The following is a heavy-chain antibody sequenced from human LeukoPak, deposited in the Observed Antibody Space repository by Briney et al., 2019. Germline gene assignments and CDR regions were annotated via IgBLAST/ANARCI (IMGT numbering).Heavy chain of an antibody. CDR2: IYYSGST. V-gene: IGHV4-59*01. J-gene: IGHJ5*02. CDR3: ASTLYCSSTSCYTPYRFDP. D-gene: IGHD2-2*02. CDR1: GGSISSYY. Sequence: SETLSLTSTVSGGSISSYYWSWIRQPPGKGLERIGYIYYSGSTNYNPSLKSRVTISVDTSKNQFSLKLSSVTAADTAVYYSASTLYCSSTSCYTPYRFDPWGQGTLVTVSS.